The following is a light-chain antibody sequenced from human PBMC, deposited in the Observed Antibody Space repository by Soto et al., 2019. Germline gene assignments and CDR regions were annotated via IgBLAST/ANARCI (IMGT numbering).Light chain of an antibody. CDR1: QSVSSGF. CDR3: QQYHNSPRT. J-gene: IGKJ1*01. Sequence: EIVLTQSPGTLSLSPGERATLSCRASQSVSSGFLAWYQQKPGQAPRLLIYAASARATGIPDSFSGSGSGTDVTLTVSRLEPEDFAVYYCQQYHNSPRTFGQGTKVEIK. CDR2: AAS. V-gene: IGKV3-20*01.